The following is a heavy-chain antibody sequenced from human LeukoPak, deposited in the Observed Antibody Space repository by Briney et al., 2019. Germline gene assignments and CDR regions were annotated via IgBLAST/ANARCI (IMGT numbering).Heavy chain of an antibody. CDR2: ISANDGKT. Sequence: ASVTVSCRASGFVFTSYGFTWVRQAPGQGLEWMGWISANDGKTHYSEKHQGRVTMSTDTVTSTAYMELRSLRSDDTAVYYCARELHVERDDYWGQGTLVTVSS. J-gene: IGHJ4*02. CDR3: ARELHVERDDY. V-gene: IGHV1-18*01. CDR1: GFVFTSYG. D-gene: IGHD1-1*01.